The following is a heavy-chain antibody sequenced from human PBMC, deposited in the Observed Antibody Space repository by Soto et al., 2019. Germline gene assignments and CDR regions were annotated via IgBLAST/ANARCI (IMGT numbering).Heavy chain of an antibody. D-gene: IGHD3-10*01. Sequence: GGSLRLSCAASGFTFSASAMNWVRQAPGKGLEWLSYIGASSEVFYYADSVKGRFSASRDNAKNSLYLQMNTLRAEDTAVYYCARDWCGESFWGKGTMVTVFS. CDR2: IGASSEVF. CDR1: GFTFSASA. J-gene: IGHJ6*04. V-gene: IGHV3-48*04. CDR3: ARDWCGESF.